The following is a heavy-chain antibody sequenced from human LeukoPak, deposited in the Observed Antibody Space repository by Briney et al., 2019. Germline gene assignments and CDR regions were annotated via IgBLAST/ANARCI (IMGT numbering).Heavy chain of an antibody. CDR1: GFTFSSYA. Sequence: PGGSLRLSCAASGFTFSSYAMGWVRQAPGKGREWVSALSGSGGSTYYADSVKGRFTISRDNSKNTLYLQMNSLRAEDTAVYYYAKDGSPGGSSWDGYYYMDVWGKGTTVTVSS. D-gene: IGHD6-13*01. CDR3: AKDGSPGGSSWDGYYYMDV. V-gene: IGHV3-23*01. J-gene: IGHJ6*03. CDR2: LSGSGGST.